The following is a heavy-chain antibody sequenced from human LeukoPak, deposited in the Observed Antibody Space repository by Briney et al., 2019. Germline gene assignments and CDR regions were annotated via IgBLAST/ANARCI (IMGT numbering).Heavy chain of an antibody. CDR3: ARDQRHYDILTGYYFPHFDY. D-gene: IGHD3-9*01. CDR2: ISSSGSTI. Sequence: PGGSLRPSCAASGFTFSSYGMSWVRQAPGKGLEWVSYISSSGSTIYYADSVKGRFTISRDNAKNSLYLQMNGLRAEDTAVYYCARDQRHYDILTGYYFPHFDYWGQGTLVTVSS. J-gene: IGHJ4*02. V-gene: IGHV3-48*04. CDR1: GFTFSSYG.